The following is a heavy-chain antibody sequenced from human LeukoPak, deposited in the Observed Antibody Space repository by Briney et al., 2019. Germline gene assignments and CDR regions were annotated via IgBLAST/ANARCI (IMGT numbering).Heavy chain of an antibody. CDR3: AKEHRRDYDILTGYHYYYGMDV. V-gene: IGHV3-15*01. Sequence: GGSLRLSCAASGFTFSNAWMSWVRQAPGKGLEWVGRIKSKTDGGTTDYAAPVKGRFTISRDDSKNTLYLQMNSLRAEDTAVYYCAKEHRRDYDILTGYHYYYGMDVWGQGPTVTVSS. CDR1: GFTFSNAW. CDR2: IKSKTDGGTT. D-gene: IGHD3-9*01. J-gene: IGHJ6*02.